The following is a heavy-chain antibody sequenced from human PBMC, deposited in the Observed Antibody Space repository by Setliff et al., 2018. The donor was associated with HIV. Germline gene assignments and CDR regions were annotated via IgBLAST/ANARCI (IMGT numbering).Heavy chain of an antibody. J-gene: IGHJ6*02. Sequence: SETLSLTCTVSGDSITNDDYYWGWIRQPPGKGLEWIAIIHYNGRTYYDPSLKSRVTIFVDTSKTQFYLKLRSVTASDTAVYFCARRAESTTTWFSSWYSYDMDVWGQGTTVTVSS. CDR1: GDSITNDDYY. D-gene: IGHD2-15*01. CDR2: IHYNGRT. V-gene: IGHV4-39*01. CDR3: ARRAESTTTWFSSWYSYDMDV.